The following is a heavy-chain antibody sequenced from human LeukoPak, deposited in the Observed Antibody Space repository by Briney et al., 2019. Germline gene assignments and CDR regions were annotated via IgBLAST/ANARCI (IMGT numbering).Heavy chain of an antibody. V-gene: IGHV1-2*02. J-gene: IGHJ5*02. D-gene: IGHD3-10*01. CDR1: GGTFSSYA. CDR3: TRDPLGLGEEYNWFDP. Sequence: ASVKVSFKASGGTFSSYAISWVRQAPGQGLEWMGWINPNSGGTNYAQKFQGRVTMTSDTSVTTAYMEVNRLTSDDTALYYCTRDPLGLGEEYNWFDPWGQGTLITVSS. CDR2: INPNSGGT.